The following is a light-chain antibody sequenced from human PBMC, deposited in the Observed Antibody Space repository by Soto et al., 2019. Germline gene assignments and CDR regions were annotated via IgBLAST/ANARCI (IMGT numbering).Light chain of an antibody. CDR2: AAS. CDR1: QSVRSIY. J-gene: IGKJ1*01. CDR3: HQYGTSPPP. V-gene: IGKV3-20*01. Sequence: EMVLTQSPGTLSLSPGESATLFCRAGQSVRSIYLSWYQQKPGQALKLLIYAASTRDPGIPDRFSGRGSGTDFSLTISRLEPEDFAVYYCHQYGTSPPPFGQGTKVEIK.